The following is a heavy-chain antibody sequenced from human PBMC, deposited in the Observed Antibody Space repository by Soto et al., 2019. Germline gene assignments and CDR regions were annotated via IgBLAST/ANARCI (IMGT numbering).Heavy chain of an antibody. V-gene: IGHV3-21*01. CDR2: ISSSSSYI. CDR3: ARDPGKGGYCTNGVCLPYYYYGMDV. CDR1: GFTFSSYS. J-gene: IGHJ6*02. D-gene: IGHD2-8*01. Sequence: EVQLVESGGGLVKPGGSLRLSCAASGFTFSSYSMNWVRQAPGKGLEWVSSISSSSSYIYYADSVKGRFTISRDNAKNSLYLQMNSLRAEDTAVYYCARDPGKGGYCTNGVCLPYYYYGMDVWGQGTTVTVSS.